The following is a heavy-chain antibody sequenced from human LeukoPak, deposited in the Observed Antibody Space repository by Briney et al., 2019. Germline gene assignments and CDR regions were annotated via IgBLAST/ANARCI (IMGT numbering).Heavy chain of an antibody. V-gene: IGHV1-69*04. CDR2: IIPILGIA. Sequence: SVKVSCKTSGGTFSSYAISWVRQAPGQGLEWMGRIIPILGIANYAQKFQGRVTITADKSTSTAYMELSSLRSEDTAVYYCARARYGDSFYGMDVWGQGTTVTVSS. D-gene: IGHD4-17*01. J-gene: IGHJ6*02. CDR3: ARARYGDSFYGMDV. CDR1: GGTFSSYA.